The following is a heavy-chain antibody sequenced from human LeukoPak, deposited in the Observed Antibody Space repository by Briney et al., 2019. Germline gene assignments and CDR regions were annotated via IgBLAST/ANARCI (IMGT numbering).Heavy chain of an antibody. CDR2: INHSGST. CDR3: ARGKSRYDFWSGYPGGGWFDP. V-gene: IGHV4-38-2*02. J-gene: IGHJ5*02. CDR1: GYSISSGYY. D-gene: IGHD3-3*01. Sequence: PSETLSLTCTVSGYSISSGYYWGWIRQPPGKGLEWIGEINHSGSTNYNPSLKSRVTISVDTSKNQFSLKLSSVTAADTAVYYCARGKSRYDFWSGYPGGGWFDPWGQGTLVTVSS.